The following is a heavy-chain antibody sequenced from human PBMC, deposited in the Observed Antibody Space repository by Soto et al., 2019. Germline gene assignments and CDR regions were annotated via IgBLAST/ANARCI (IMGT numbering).Heavy chain of an antibody. D-gene: IGHD2-15*01. CDR3: ARLYCSGGSCYFDY. Sequence: PSETLSLTWTVSGGSISSYYWSWIRQPPGKGLEWIGYIYYSGSTNYNPSLKSRVTISVDTSKNQFSLKLSSVTAADTAVYYCARLYCSGGSCYFDYWGQGTLVTVSS. V-gene: IGHV4-59*08. J-gene: IGHJ4*02. CDR1: GGSISSYY. CDR2: IYYSGST.